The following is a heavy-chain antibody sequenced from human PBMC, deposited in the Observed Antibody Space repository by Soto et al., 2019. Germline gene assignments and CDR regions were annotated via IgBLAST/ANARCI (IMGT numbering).Heavy chain of an antibody. J-gene: IGHJ4*02. V-gene: IGHV1-69*13. D-gene: IGHD3-16*02. CDR3: ARPSAELSPRRAFDY. Sequence: SVKVSCKASGGTFSSYAISWVRQAPGQGLEWMGGIIPIFGTANYAQKFQGRVTITADESTSTAYMELSSLRSEDTAVYYCARPSAELSPRRAFDYWGQGTLVTVSS. CDR1: GGTFSSYA. CDR2: IIPIFGTA.